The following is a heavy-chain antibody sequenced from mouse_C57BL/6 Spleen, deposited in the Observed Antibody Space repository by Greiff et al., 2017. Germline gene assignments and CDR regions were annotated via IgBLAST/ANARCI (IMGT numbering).Heavy chain of an antibody. CDR2: INPKYGTT. CDR3: ARGDYYGSVAY. J-gene: IGHJ3*01. V-gene: IGHV1-39*01. D-gene: IGHD1-1*01. CDR1: GYSFTDYN. Sequence: VQLQQSGPELVKPGASVKISCKASGYSFTDYNMNWVKQSNGKSLEWIGVINPKYGTTRYNQKFKGTATLTEDQSSSTAYMQLNILTSENTAVYYCARGDYYGSVAYWGQGTLVTVSA.